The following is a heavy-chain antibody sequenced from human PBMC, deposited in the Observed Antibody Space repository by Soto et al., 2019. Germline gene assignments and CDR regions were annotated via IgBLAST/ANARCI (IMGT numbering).Heavy chain of an antibody. D-gene: IGHD3-16*01. CDR1: GGSLSNYF. J-gene: IGHJ4*02. CDR3: ARERGGGFDY. Sequence: ASETLSLTCSVSGGSLSNYFWTWIRQPAGKGLEWIGRVFSGGSTNLNPSLKSRVSMSVDTSKKELSLRLTSVTAADTAMYFCARERGGGFDYWGLGILVTVS. V-gene: IGHV4-4*07. CDR2: VFSGGST.